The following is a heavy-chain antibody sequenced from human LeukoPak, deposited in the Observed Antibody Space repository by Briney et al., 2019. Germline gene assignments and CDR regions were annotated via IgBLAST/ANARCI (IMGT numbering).Heavy chain of an antibody. CDR3: ARVEMATITDY. Sequence: GGSLRLSCAASGFTFSSYSMNWVRQAPGKGLEWVSSISSSSSYIYYADSVKGRFTISRVNAKNSLYLQMNSLRAEDTAVYYCARVEMATITDYWGQGTLVTVSS. CDR2: ISSSSSYI. V-gene: IGHV3-21*01. D-gene: IGHD5-24*01. CDR1: GFTFSSYS. J-gene: IGHJ4*02.